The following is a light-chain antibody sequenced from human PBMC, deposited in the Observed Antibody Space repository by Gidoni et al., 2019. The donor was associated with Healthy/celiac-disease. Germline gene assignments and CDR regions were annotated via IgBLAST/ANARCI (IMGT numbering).Light chain of an antibody. CDR2: KAS. J-gene: IGKJ1*01. V-gene: IGKV1-5*03. Sequence: DIQMTQSPSTLSASGGDRVTITCRASKSMSSWLAWYQQKPGKAPKLLIYKASILESGVPSRFSGSGSGTEFTLTISSLQPDDFATYYCQQYNSYSGTFGQGTKVEIK. CDR1: KSMSSW. CDR3: QQYNSYSGT.